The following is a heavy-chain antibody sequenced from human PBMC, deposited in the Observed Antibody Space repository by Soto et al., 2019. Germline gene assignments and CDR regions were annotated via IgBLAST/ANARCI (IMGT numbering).Heavy chain of an antibody. CDR2: ISSSSSYI. CDR3: ATCDSWNDGDWYFDY. Sequence: PAGSPRLSRAACVVTVSSYSVDWARQATGKGLEWVSSISSSSSYIYYADSVKGRFTISRDNAKNSLYLQMNSLRAEDTAVYYCATCDSWNDGDWYFDYWGQGTLVTVSS. CDR1: VVTVSSYS. V-gene: IGHV3-21*01. J-gene: IGHJ4*02. D-gene: IGHD1-20*01.